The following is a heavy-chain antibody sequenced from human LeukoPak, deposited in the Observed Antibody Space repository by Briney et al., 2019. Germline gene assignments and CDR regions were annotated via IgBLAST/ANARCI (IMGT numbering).Heavy chain of an antibody. J-gene: IGHJ4*02. V-gene: IGHV4-34*01. CDR1: GGSFSGYY. CDR2: INHSGST. D-gene: IGHD5-24*01. CDR3: ARRTWSRRVDY. Sequence: SETLSLTCAVYGGSFSGYYWSWIRQPPGKGLEWIGGINHSGSTNYNPSLKSRVTISVDTSKNQFSLKLSSVTAADTAVYYCARRTWSRRVDYWGQGTLVTVSS.